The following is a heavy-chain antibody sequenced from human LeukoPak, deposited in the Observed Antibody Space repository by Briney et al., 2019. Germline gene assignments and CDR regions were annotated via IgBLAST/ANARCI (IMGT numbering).Heavy chain of an antibody. CDR1: GYTLTELS. D-gene: IGHD1-26*01. J-gene: IGHJ4*02. CDR2: FDPEDGET. CDR3: ATPVGADTYYFDY. V-gene: IGHV1-24*01. Sequence: ASVKVSCKVSGYTLTELSMHWVRQAPRKGLEWMGGFDPEDGETIYAQKFQGRVTMTEDTSTGTAYMELSSLRSEDTAVYCCATPVGADTYYFDYWGQGTLVTVSS.